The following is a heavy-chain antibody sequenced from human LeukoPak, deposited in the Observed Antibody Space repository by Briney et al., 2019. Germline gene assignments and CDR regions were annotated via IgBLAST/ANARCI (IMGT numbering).Heavy chain of an antibody. CDR2: IWHDGGRK. CDR3: ARDIGNSGFNLDY. V-gene: IGHV3-33*01. Sequence: PGGSLRLSCVVSEFTFSTHGFHWVRQAPGKGLEWVSVIWHDGGRKEYADSVRGRFTISRDNSNLYLQMNSLRAEDTAIYYCARDIGNSGFNLDYWGQGTPVTVSS. CDR1: EFTFSTHG. J-gene: IGHJ4*02. D-gene: IGHD5-12*01.